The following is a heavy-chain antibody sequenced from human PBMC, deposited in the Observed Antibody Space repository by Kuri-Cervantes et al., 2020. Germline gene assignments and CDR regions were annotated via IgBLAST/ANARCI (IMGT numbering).Heavy chain of an antibody. V-gene: IGHV4-34*01. CDR1: GFTFSSYS. CDR2: INHSGST. Sequence: GSLRLSCAASGFTFSSYSMNWVRQPPGKGLEWIGEINHSGSTNYNPSLKSRVTISVDTSKNQFSLKLSSVTAADTAVYYCARDESLYDSSGYYLGYWGQGTLVTVSS. J-gene: IGHJ4*02. CDR3: ARDESLYDSSGYYLGY. D-gene: IGHD3-22*01.